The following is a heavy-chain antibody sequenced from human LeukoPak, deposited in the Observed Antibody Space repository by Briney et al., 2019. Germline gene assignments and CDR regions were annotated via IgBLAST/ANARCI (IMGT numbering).Heavy chain of an antibody. V-gene: IGHV4-61*02. D-gene: IGHD2-21*02. CDR3: ARIYCGGDCRGYYYHYYMDV. Sequence: SETLSPTCTVSGGSISSGSYYWSWIRQPAGKGLEWIGRIYTSGSTKYNPSLKSRVTISVGTSKNQFSLKLSSVTAADTAVYYCARIYCGGDCRGYYYHYYMDVWGKGTTVTISS. J-gene: IGHJ6*03. CDR1: GGSISSGSYY. CDR2: IYTSGST.